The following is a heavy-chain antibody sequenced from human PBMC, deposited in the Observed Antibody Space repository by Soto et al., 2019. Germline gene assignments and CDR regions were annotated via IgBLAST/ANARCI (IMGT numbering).Heavy chain of an antibody. V-gene: IGHV3-30-3*01. Sequence: GGSLRLSCAASGFTFSTFPMHWVRQAPGKGLEWVALISYDGSNEYYADSVKGRFTISRDNSKNTLYLQMNSLRAEDTALYYCARDGGMVRAFYDWYFDLWGRGALVTVSS. CDR2: ISYDGSNE. CDR3: ARDGGMVRAFYDWYFDL. J-gene: IGHJ2*01. D-gene: IGHD3-10*01. CDR1: GFTFSTFP.